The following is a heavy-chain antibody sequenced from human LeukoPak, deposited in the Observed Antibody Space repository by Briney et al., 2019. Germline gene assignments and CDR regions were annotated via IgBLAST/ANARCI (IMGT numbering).Heavy chain of an antibody. J-gene: IGHJ3*02. V-gene: IGHV3-13*01. CDR2: IGTAGDT. D-gene: IGHD3-10*01. CDR1: GFIVSIFD. Sequence: ERSLRLSCAASGFIVSIFDMHWVRQVPGKGLEWVSGIGTAGDTQYPDSVKGRFHISRENAKNSIYLQMNSLRVGDTAVYYCARAGQWFSHAYDIWGQRTTVT. CDR3: ARAGQWFSHAYDI.